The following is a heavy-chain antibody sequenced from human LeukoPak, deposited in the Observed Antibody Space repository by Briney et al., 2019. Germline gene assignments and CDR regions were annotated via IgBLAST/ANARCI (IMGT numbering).Heavy chain of an antibody. J-gene: IGHJ4*02. CDR3: ARPSRESGRSYYVCFDY. V-gene: IGHV4-39*01. Sequence: SETLSLTYTVSGGSISSSSYYWGWIRQPPGKGLEWIGSIYYSGSTYYNPSLKSRVTISVDTSKNQYSLKLNSVTAGDTAVYYCARPSRESGRSYYVCFDYWGQGTLVTVSS. D-gene: IGHD1-26*01. CDR2: IYYSGST. CDR1: GGSISSSSYY.